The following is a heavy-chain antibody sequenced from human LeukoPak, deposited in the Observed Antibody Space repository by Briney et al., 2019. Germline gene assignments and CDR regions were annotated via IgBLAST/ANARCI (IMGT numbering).Heavy chain of an antibody. CDR3: ARGYCSGGSCPFQH. Sequence: KTSETLSLTCTVSGNSISSGDYYWSWIRQPPGKGLEWIGYIYYSGSTNYNPSLKSRVTISVDTSKNQFSLKLSSVTAADTAVYYCARGYCSGGSCPFQHWGQGTLVTVSS. CDR2: IYYSGST. CDR1: GNSISSGDYY. J-gene: IGHJ1*01. V-gene: IGHV4-61*08. D-gene: IGHD2-15*01.